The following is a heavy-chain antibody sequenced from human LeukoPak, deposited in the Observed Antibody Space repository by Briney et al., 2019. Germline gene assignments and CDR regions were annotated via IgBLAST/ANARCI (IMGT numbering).Heavy chain of an antibody. CDR3: ARGNHYDSSGYPVDY. CDR2: ISAYNGNT. V-gene: IGHV1-18*01. D-gene: IGHD3-22*01. CDR1: GYTFTNYG. Sequence: ASVKVSCKASGYTFTNYGISWVRQAPGQGLEWMGWISAYNGNTNYAQNVRGRVAMTTDTSTSTAYMELRSLRSDDTAVYYCARGNHYDSSGYPVDYWGQGTLVTVSS. J-gene: IGHJ4*02.